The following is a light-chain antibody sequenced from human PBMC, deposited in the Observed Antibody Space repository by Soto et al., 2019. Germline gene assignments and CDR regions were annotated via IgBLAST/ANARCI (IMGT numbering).Light chain of an antibody. CDR2: DNT. CDR1: DSNVGNNF. Sequence: QSVLTQPPSVSAAPGQKATISCSGSDSNVGNNFVSWYQHVPGAAPRLLIYDNTLRPSGIPDRFSGSKSGASATLAITGLQTGDEADYDSATWENRLSGVIFGGGTKLTLL. J-gene: IGLJ2*01. CDR3: ATWENRLSGVI. V-gene: IGLV1-51*01.